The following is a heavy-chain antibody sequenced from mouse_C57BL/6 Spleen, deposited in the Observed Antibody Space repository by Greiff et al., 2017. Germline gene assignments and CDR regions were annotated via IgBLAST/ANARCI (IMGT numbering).Heavy chain of an antibody. CDR3: AKNYGRPYFDV. V-gene: IGHV2-5*01. CDR2: IWRGGST. D-gene: IGHD1-1*01. CDR1: GFSLTSYG. Sequence: QVQRQQSGPGLVQPSPCLSITCTVSGFSLTSYGVHWVRQSPGKGLEWLGVIWRGGSTDYNAAFMYRLSITKDNSKSQVFFKMNSMQADDTAIVYCAKNYGRPYFDVWGTGTTVTVSA. J-gene: IGHJ1*03.